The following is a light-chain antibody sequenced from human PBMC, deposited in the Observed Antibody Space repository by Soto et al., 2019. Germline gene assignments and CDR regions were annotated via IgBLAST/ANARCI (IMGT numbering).Light chain of an antibody. CDR1: SSNIGSNT. V-gene: IGLV1-44*01. CDR3: AAWDDSLNGNV. Sequence: QSVLAQPPSASVTPGQRVTISCSGSSSNIGSNTVNWYQQLPGTAPKLLIYSNNQRPSGVPDRFSGSKSGTSASLAISGLQSEDEADYYCAAWDDSLNGNVFGTGTKVTVL. CDR2: SNN. J-gene: IGLJ1*01.